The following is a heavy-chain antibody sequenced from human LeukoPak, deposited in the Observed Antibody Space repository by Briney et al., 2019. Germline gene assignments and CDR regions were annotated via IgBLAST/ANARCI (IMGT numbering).Heavy chain of an antibody. V-gene: IGHV3-23*01. J-gene: IGHJ4*02. D-gene: IGHD2-15*01. CDR1: GFTFSSYA. Sequence: GGSLRLSCAASGFTFSSYAMSWVRQAPGKGLEWVSVISGSGGSTYYADSVKGRFTISRDNSKNTLYLQMNSLRAEDTAVYYCAKEPSSSPYCRGGSCYFDYWGQGTLVTVSS. CDR3: AKEPSSSPYCRGGSCYFDY. CDR2: ISGSGGST.